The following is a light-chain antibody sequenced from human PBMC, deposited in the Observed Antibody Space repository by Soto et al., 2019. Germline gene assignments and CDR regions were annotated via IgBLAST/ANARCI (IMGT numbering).Light chain of an antibody. Sequence: EIGLTQSPATLSLSPGERATLSCRASQSVSSYLAWYQQKPGQAPRLLIYDASNRATGIPARFSGSGSGTDFTLTISSLEPEDFAVYYCQQRSNWPQVTFGGGTKVEIK. V-gene: IGKV3-11*01. CDR3: QQRSNWPQVT. J-gene: IGKJ4*01. CDR2: DAS. CDR1: QSVSSY.